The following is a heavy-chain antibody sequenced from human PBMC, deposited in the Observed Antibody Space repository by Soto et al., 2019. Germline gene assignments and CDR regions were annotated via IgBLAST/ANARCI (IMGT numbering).Heavy chain of an antibody. CDR3: ARLGELSFRDY. V-gene: IGHV1-46*03. D-gene: IGHD3-16*02. J-gene: IGHJ4*02. CDR2: INPSGGST. Sequence: QVHLVQSGAEVRKPGASVKVSCKASGYTFSTYYIHWVRQAPGQGLEWMGIINPSGGSTSYAQKFQGRVTMTRDTSTSTVYMELSSLRSEDTVVYYCARLGELSFRDYWGQGTLVTVSS. CDR1: GYTFSTYY.